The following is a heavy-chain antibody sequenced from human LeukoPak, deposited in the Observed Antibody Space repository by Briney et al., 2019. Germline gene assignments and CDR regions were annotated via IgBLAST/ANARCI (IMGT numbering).Heavy chain of an antibody. D-gene: IGHD1-26*01. V-gene: IGHV3-7*01. Sequence: GGSLRLSCAAPEFTFASSWMAGFGQAPGKGLEWVANIKQDGSTKHYADSLKGRFTISRDNPKNSLYLQMNSLRADDKAVYYCARDTDGSLDYWGQGILVTVAS. CDR3: ARDTDGSLDY. J-gene: IGHJ4*02. CDR1: EFTFASSW. CDR2: IKQDGSTK.